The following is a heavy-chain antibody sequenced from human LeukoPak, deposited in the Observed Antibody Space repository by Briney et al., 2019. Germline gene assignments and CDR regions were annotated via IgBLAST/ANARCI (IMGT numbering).Heavy chain of an antibody. CDR3: ARDRVRGSGSYPHYYYYYGMDV. Sequence: PGGSLRLSCAASGFTFSDYYMSWIRQAPGKGLEWVSYISSSGSTIYYADSVKGRFTISRDNAKNSLYLQMNSLRAEDTAVYYCARDRVRGSGSYPHYYYYYGMDVWGQGTMVTVSS. CDR1: GFTFSDYY. CDR2: ISSSGSTI. D-gene: IGHD3-10*01. J-gene: IGHJ6*02. V-gene: IGHV3-11*01.